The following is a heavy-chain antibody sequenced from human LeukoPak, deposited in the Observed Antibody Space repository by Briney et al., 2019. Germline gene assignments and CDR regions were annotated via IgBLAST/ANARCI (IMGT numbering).Heavy chain of an antibody. J-gene: IGHJ6*02. D-gene: IGHD2-2*01. CDR2: INHSGST. CDR1: GGSFSGYY. CDR3: ARGNHGGYCSSTSRYASSNYYGMDV. Sequence: KPSETLSLTCAVYGGSFSGYYWSWIRQPPGKGLEWIGEINHSGSTNYNPSLKSRVTISVDTSKNQFSLKLSSVTAADTAVYYCARGNHGGYCSSTSRYASSNYYGMDVWGQGTTVTVSS. V-gene: IGHV4-34*01.